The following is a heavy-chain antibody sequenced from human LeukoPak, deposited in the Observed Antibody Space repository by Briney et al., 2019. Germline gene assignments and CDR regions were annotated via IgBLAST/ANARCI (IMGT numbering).Heavy chain of an antibody. J-gene: IGHJ6*02. CDR1: GFTFRDYG. D-gene: IGHD7-27*01. CDR3: ARGASYWGDYYYGMDV. V-gene: IGHV3-33*01. Sequence: PGGSLRLSCAASGFTFRDYGIHWVRQAPGKGLEWVAVIWNDGSNENYVDSVEGRFTISRDNSENILYLQMNSLRADDTAVYYCARGASYWGDYYYGMDVWGQGTRVTVSS. CDR2: IWNDGSNE.